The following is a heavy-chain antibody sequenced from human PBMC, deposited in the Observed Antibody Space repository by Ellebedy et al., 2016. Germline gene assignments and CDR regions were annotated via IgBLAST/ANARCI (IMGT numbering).Heavy chain of an antibody. Sequence: SQTLSLTCAVYGGSFSSYYWGWIRQPPGKGLEWIGSIYYSGSTYYNPSLKSRVTISVDTSKNQFSLKLSSVTAADTAVYYCARLFKQQLVRDWGQGTLVTVSS. D-gene: IGHD6-13*01. CDR3: ARLFKQQLVRD. J-gene: IGHJ4*02. CDR2: IYYSGST. V-gene: IGHV4-39*01. CDR1: GGSFSSYY.